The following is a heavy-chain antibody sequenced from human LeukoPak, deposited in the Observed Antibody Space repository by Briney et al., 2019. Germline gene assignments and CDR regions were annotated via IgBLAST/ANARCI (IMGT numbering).Heavy chain of an antibody. D-gene: IGHD5-18*01. Sequence: SETLSLTCTVSGASXNXHYWSXIXXXAGKXLEWIGXXYISGSTNYNSSLXSRVTMSVDTSKNQFSLKLTSVTAADTAVYYCARRFGYSYGPYYFDYWGQGTLVTVSS. V-gene: IGHV4-4*07. CDR1: GASXNXHY. CDR2: XYISGST. CDR3: ARRFGYSYGPYYFDY. J-gene: IGHJ4*02.